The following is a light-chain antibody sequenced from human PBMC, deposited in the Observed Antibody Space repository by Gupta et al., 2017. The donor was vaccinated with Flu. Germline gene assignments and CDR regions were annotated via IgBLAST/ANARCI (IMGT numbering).Light chain of an antibody. Sequence: DIEMTQSPASLSASLGERATISCRASQGVSSNLGWYQQKPGQAPRRLIYAASSMATGIPARFSGSGSGTEFTLTISSLQSEDFAVYYCLQYNNWPWTFGQGTKLEIK. CDR1: QGVSSN. CDR2: AAS. J-gene: IGKJ1*01. V-gene: IGKV3-15*01. CDR3: LQYNNWPWT.